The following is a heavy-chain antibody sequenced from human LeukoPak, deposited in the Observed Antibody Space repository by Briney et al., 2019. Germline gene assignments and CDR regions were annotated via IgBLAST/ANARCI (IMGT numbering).Heavy chain of an antibody. CDR2: MNPNSGNT. Sequence: GASVKVSCKASGYTFTSYDINWVRQATGQGLEWMGWMNPNSGNTGYAQKFQGRVTMTRNTSISTAYMELSSLRSEDTAVYYCARVLRKGPYGDGGYFYFYMDVWGKGTTVTVSS. CDR3: ARVLRKGPYGDGGYFYFYMDV. CDR1: GYTFTSYD. V-gene: IGHV1-8*01. D-gene: IGHD4-17*01. J-gene: IGHJ6*03.